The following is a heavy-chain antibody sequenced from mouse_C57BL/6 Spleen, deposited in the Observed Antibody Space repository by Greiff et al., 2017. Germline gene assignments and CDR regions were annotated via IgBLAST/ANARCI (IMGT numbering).Heavy chain of an antibody. J-gene: IGHJ4*01. CDR2: IYPGDGDT. D-gene: IGHD2-4*01. Sequence: QVQLQQSGPELVKPGASVKISCKASGYAFSSSWMNWVKQRPGKGLEWIGRIYPGDGDTNYNGKFKGKATLTADKSSSTAYMQLSSLTSEDSAVYFCARGNYDYERYAMDYWGQGTSVTVSS. V-gene: IGHV1-82*01. CDR3: ARGNYDYERYAMDY. CDR1: GYAFSSSW.